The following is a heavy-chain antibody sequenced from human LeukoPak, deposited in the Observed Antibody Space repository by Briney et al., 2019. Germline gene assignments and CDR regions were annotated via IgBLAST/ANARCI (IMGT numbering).Heavy chain of an antibody. D-gene: IGHD3-10*01. J-gene: IGHJ6*03. V-gene: IGHV4-4*07. CDR2: IYSSGST. CDR1: GGSISNYY. Sequence: SETLSLTCTVSGGSISNYYWSWIRQPAGKGLEWIGRIYSSGSTNYNPSLQSRVTMSVDTSKNQVSLKLSSVTAADTAVYYCASDYGYYYYMDVWGNGTTVTVSS. CDR3: ASDYGYYYYMDV.